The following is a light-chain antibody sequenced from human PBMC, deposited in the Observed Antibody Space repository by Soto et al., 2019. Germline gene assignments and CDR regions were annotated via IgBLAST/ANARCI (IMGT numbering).Light chain of an antibody. J-gene: IGLJ3*02. CDR1: SSNFGAGHD. CDR2: SDL. CDR3: QSYDNDLRGGV. V-gene: IGLV1-40*01. Sequence: QSVLTQPPSVSGAPGQRVTISCTGSSSNFGAGHDVHWYQQVPGTAPKLLIYSDLNRPSGVPARFSGSRSGTSVSLAITGLQAEDEGDHYCQSYDNDLRGGVFGGGTKLTVL.